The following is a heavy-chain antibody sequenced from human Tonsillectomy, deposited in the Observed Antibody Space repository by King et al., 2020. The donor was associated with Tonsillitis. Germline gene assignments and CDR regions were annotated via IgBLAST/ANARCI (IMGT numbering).Heavy chain of an antibody. J-gene: IGHJ4*02. CDR3: ARDRRGSGWYIDY. CDR2: IYQSGST. CDR1: GYSISSDYY. Sequence: QLQESGPGLVKPSETLSLTCTVSGYSISSDYYWGWIRQPPGRGLEWIGSIYQSGSTYYNPSLKSRVTISVDTSKNQFSLKLTSVTAADTAVFYCARDRRGSGWYIDYWGQGTLVTVSS. V-gene: IGHV4-38-2*02. D-gene: IGHD6-19*01.